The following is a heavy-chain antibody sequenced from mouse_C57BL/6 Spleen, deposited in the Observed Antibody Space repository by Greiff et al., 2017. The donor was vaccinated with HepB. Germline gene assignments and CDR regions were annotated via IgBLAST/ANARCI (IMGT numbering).Heavy chain of an antibody. CDR2: IWGGGST. D-gene: IGHD2-1*01. CDR3: ALIYYGNLDAMDY. V-gene: IGHV2-9*01. J-gene: IGHJ4*01. Sequence: VQGVESGPGLVAPSQSLSITCTVSGFSLTSYGVDWVRQPPGKGLEWLGVIWGGGSTNYNSALMSRLSISKDNSKSQVFLKMNSLQTDDTAMYYCALIYYGNLDAMDYWGQGTSVTVSS. CDR1: GFSLTSYG.